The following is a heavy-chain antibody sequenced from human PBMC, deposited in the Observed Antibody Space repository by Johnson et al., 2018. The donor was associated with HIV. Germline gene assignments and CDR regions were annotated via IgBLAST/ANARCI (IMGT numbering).Heavy chain of an antibody. CDR1: GISVSGYY. Sequence: VQLVESGGGLVQPGGSLRLSCAASGISVSGYYMSWVRQAPGKGLEWVSVLFSGGSTYYADSVKGRLTISRDNPKNTLYLQMNSMRAEDPVVYYWARACRDGYTGDAFDIWGQGTMVTDSS. J-gene: IGHJ3*02. CDR2: LFSGGST. V-gene: IGHV3-66*01. CDR3: ARACRDGYTGDAFDI. D-gene: IGHD5-24*01.